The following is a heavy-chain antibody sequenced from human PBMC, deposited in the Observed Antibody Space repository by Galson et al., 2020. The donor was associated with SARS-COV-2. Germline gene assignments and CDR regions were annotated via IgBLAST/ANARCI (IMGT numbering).Heavy chain of an antibody. D-gene: IGHD2-15*01. V-gene: IGHV4-39*01. Sequence: SETLSLTCSVSGGSVTSRSYFWGWIRQPPGKGLEWIGRSHYSGKVSYTPSLKSRVTISVDTSKNQFSLRLNSVTAADTAVYYCARQTIAIGRWVGGGDWFEPWGQGILVTVSS. J-gene: IGHJ5*02. CDR1: GGSVTSRSYF. CDR3: ARQTIAIGRWVGGGDWFEP. CDR2: SHYSGKV.